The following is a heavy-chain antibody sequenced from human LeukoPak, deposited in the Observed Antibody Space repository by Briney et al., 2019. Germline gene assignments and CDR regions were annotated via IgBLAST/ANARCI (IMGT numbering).Heavy chain of an antibody. D-gene: IGHD3-22*01. CDR2: TYYRSKWYN. Sequence: SQTLSLTCAISGDSVSSNSAAWNWIRQSPSRGLEWLGRTYYRSKWYNDYAVSVKSRITINPDTSKNQFSLKLSSVTAADTAVYYCAARRAAYDSSEYYFDYWGQGTLVTVSS. CDR3: AARRAAYDSSEYYFDY. V-gene: IGHV6-1*01. J-gene: IGHJ4*02. CDR1: GDSVSSNSAA.